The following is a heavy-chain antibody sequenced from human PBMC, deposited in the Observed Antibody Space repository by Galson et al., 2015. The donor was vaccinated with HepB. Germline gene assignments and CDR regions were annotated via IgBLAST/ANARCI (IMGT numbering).Heavy chain of an antibody. CDR3: ARDGAIVGATVDY. J-gene: IGHJ4*02. CDR1: GYTFTNYG. D-gene: IGHD1-26*01. V-gene: IGHV1-18*04. CDR2: ISAYNGNT. Sequence: SVKVSCKASGYTFTNYGFSWVRQAPGQGLEWMGWISAYNGNTNYAQKFQGRVTMTTDTSTSTAYMELRSLRSDDAAVYYCARDGAIVGATVDYWGQGTLVTVSS.